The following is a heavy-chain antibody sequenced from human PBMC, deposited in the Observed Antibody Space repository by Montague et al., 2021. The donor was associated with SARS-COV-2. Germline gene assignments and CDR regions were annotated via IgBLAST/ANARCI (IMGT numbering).Heavy chain of an antibody. D-gene: IGHD3-3*01. Sequence: SLRLSCAASGFTFSSYSIHWVRQAPGKGLAWVSSISIISSYLYYAPSXKVRFTISRDNAKNSLYLQMNSLRAEDTAVYYCARDARYDFWSGYYFDYWGQGTLVTVSS. CDR1: GFTFSSYS. CDR3: ARDARYDFWSGYYFDY. CDR2: ISIISSYL. V-gene: IGHV3-21*01. J-gene: IGHJ4*02.